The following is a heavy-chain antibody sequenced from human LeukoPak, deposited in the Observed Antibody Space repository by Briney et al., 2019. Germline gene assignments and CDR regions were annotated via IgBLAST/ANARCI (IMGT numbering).Heavy chain of an antibody. CDR2: IYPGDPNT. CDR3: ARGVDFWSGSPYFDF. D-gene: IGHD3-3*01. J-gene: IGHJ4*02. Sequence: GESLKISCKGSGYTFNSYYIAWGRQMPGRGLEGMGMIYPGDPNTRYSPSFEGQVTISIDRSIGAAYLQWTSLKASDTAMYYCARGVDFWSGSPYFDFWGQGTLVTVSS. V-gene: IGHV5-51*01. CDR1: GYTFNSYY.